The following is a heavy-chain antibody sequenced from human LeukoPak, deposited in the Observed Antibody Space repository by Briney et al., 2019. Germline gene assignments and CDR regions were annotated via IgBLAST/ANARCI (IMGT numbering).Heavy chain of an antibody. J-gene: IGHJ4*02. CDR2: INSDGSST. D-gene: IGHD1-1*01. Sequence: PGGSLRPSCAASGFTFSSYWMHWVRQAPGKGLVWVSCINSDGSSTSYADSVKGRFTISRDSAKNTLYLQMNSLRAEDTAVYYCARDRERYLDYWGQGTLVTVSS. V-gene: IGHV3-74*01. CDR1: GFTFSSYW. CDR3: ARDRERYLDY.